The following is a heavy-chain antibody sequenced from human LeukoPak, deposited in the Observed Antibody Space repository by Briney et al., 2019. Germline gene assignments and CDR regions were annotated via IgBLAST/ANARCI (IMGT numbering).Heavy chain of an antibody. V-gene: IGHV3-48*03. J-gene: IGHJ4*02. CDR3: ARDSIVSGEFDY. Sequence: GGSLRLSCAASGFTFSSYEMNWVRQAPGKGLEWVSYISSSGSTIYYGDSVKGRFIISRDNTKNSLYLQMNSLRAEDTAGYYCARDSIVSGEFDYWGQGTLVTVSS. D-gene: IGHD1-26*01. CDR2: ISSSGSTI. CDR1: GFTFSSYE.